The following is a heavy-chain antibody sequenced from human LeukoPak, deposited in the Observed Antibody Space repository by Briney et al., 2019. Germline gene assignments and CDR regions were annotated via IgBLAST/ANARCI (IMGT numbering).Heavy chain of an antibody. J-gene: IGHJ4*02. CDR3: ARGHYDSSGYYGY. CDR1: GGTFISYA. Sequence: GASVKVSCKASGGTFISYAISWVRQAPGQGVEWVGRIIPILVIANYAQKFQGRVTITADKSTSTAYMELSSLRSEDTAVYYCARGHYDSSGYYGYWGQGTLVTVSS. CDR2: IIPILVIA. V-gene: IGHV1-69*04. D-gene: IGHD3-22*01.